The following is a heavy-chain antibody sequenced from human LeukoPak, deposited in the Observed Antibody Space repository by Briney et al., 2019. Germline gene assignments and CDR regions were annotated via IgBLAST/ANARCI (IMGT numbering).Heavy chain of an antibody. Sequence: GGSLRLSCAASGFTFSSYWMSWVRQAPGKGLEWVANIKQDGSEKYYVDSVKGRFTISRDNAKNSLYLQMNSLRAEDTAVYYCARVGYSSGWYRGDAFDIRGQGTMVTVSS. V-gene: IGHV3-7*01. CDR1: GFTFSSYW. D-gene: IGHD6-19*01. CDR2: IKQDGSEK. CDR3: ARVGYSSGWYRGDAFDI. J-gene: IGHJ3*02.